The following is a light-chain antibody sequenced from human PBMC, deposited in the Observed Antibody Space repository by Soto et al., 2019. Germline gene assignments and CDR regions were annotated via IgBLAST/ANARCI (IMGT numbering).Light chain of an antibody. CDR2: AAS. CDR1: QGISSW. J-gene: IGKJ5*01. V-gene: IGKV1-12*01. CDR3: QQTNNFSIT. Sequence: IQMTQSPSSVSASLGDRFTITCRASQGISSWLAWHQQKPGKAPKLLIYAASSLQAGVSSRFSGSGSGTDFTLTISSLQPEDFATYYCQQTNNFSITFGQGTRLEIK.